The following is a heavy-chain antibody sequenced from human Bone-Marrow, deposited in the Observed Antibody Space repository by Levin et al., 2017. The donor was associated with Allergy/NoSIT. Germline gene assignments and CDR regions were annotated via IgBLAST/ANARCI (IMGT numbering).Heavy chain of an antibody. CDR2: INPTDGDT. V-gene: IGHV1-2*02. J-gene: IGHJ6*02. Sequence: ASVKVSCKASGYMFSAYYIHWVRQAPGQGLEWIGWINPTDGDTKYADLFQGRVVLARVTSTSTASMQLNSLRSDDTAVYYCARGGSGTYPNSFHYGLDVWGQGTTVAVAS. CDR1: GYMFSAYY. CDR3: ARGGSGTYPNSFHYGLDV. D-gene: IGHD3-10*01.